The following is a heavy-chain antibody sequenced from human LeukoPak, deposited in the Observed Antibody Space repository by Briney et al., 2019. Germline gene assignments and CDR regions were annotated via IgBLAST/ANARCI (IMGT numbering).Heavy chain of an antibody. Sequence: GGSLRLSCAASGFTFSSYAMSWVRQAPGKGLEWVSAISGSGGSTYYADSVKGRFTISRDNSKNTLYLQMNSLRAEDTAVYYCANLKNYDFWSGTLDYWGQGTLVTVSS. V-gene: IGHV3-23*01. CDR2: ISGSGGST. CDR3: ANLKNYDFWSGTLDY. J-gene: IGHJ4*02. CDR1: GFTFSSYA. D-gene: IGHD3-3*01.